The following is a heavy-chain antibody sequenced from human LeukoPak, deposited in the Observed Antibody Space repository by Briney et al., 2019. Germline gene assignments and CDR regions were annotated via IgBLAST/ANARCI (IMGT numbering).Heavy chain of an antibody. CDR2: IYYSGST. Sequence: PSETLSLTCTVSGGSISSYYWSWIRQPPGKGLEWIGYIYYSGSTNYNPSLKSRVTISVDTSKNQFSLKLSSVAAADTAVYYCARSKQIDNWFDPWGQGTLATVSS. CDR1: GGSISSYY. V-gene: IGHV4-59*08. CDR3: ARSKQIDNWFDP. D-gene: IGHD2-21*01. J-gene: IGHJ5*02.